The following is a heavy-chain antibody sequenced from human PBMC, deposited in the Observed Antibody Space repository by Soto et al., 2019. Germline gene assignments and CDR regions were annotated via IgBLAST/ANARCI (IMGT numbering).Heavy chain of an antibody. D-gene: IGHD2-15*01. Sequence: GGSLRLSCAASGFTFSDHYMDWVRQAPGKGLEWVGRSRNKADSYSTDYAASVKGRFTISRDDLKNSLYLQMNSLKTEDTAVYYCTSGVTATRRSGLDVWGQGTTVTVSS. CDR1: GFTFSDHY. J-gene: IGHJ6*02. V-gene: IGHV3-72*01. CDR3: TSGVTATRRSGLDV. CDR2: SRNKADSYST.